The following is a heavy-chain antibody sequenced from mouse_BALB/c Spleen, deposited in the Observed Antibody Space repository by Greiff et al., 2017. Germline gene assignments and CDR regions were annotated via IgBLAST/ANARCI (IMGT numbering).Heavy chain of an antibody. D-gene: IGHD2-1*01. CDR2: IWAGGST. Sequence: VMLVESGPGLVAPSQSLSITCTVSGFSLTSYGVHWVRQPPGKGLEWLGVIWAGGSTNYYSALMSRLSISKDNSTSQVFLKMNSLQTDDTAMYYCARERGNYALFDDWGQGTLVTVSA. CDR3: ARERGNYALFDD. CDR1: GFSLTSYG. J-gene: IGHJ3*01. V-gene: IGHV2-9*02.